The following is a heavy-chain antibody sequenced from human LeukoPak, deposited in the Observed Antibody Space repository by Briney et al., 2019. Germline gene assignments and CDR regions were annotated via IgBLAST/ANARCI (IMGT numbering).Heavy chain of an antibody. CDR2: INHSGST. CDR1: GGSFSGYY. V-gene: IGHV4-34*01. D-gene: IGHD1-14*01. Sequence: SETLSLTCAVYGGSFSGYYWSWIRQPPGKGLEWIGEINHSGSTNYNPSLKSRVTISVDTSKNQFSLKLSSVTAADTAVYYCARTKRNRYYYCGMDVWGQGTTVTVSS. CDR3: ARTKRNRYYYCGMDV. J-gene: IGHJ6*02.